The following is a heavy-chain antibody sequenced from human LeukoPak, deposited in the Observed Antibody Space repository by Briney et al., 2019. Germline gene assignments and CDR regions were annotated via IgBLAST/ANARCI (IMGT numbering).Heavy chain of an antibody. CDR3: ATYYYDSSGYYYPRDY. Sequence: SVKVSCKASGGTFSSYAISWVRQAPGQGLEWMGGIIPIFGTANYAQKFQGRVTITADESTSTAYLELSSLRSEETAVYYCATYYYDSSGYYYPRDYWGQGTLVTVSS. D-gene: IGHD3-22*01. CDR2: IIPIFGTA. J-gene: IGHJ4*02. CDR1: GGTFSSYA. V-gene: IGHV1-69*13.